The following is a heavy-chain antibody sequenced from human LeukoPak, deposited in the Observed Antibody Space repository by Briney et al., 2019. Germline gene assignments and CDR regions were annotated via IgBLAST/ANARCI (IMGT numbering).Heavy chain of an antibody. D-gene: IGHD2-15*01. V-gene: IGHV3-7*05. CDR3: PRYGGSSRTYDY. J-gene: IGHJ4*02. CDR2: IKQDGSDE. Sequence: GGSLRLSCAASGCTFSNYWMTWVRQAPGKGLEWVANIKQDGSDEYYVDSVKGRFTISRDNAKNSLYLQMNSLRVEDTAVYYCPRYGGSSRTYDYWGQGSLVTVSS. CDR1: GCTFSNYW.